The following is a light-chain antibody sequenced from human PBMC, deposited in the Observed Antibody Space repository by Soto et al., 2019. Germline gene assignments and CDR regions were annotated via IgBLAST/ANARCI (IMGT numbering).Light chain of an antibody. V-gene: IGKV3-15*01. CDR1: QSVSSN. CDR2: GAS. J-gene: IGKJ1*01. CDR3: QQYNNWWT. Sequence: EIVMTQSPATLSVSPGERATLSCRASQSVSSNLAWYQQKPGQAPRLLIYGASTRATGIPARFSGSGSGTEFTLTISSLQSEEFAVYYCQQYNNWWTFGQGTKVDIK.